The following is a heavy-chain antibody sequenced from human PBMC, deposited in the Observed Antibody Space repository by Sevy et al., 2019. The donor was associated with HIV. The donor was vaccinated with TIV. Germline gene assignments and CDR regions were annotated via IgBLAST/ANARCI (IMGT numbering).Heavy chain of an antibody. V-gene: IGHV3-15*07. J-gene: IGHJ4*02. CDR3: TTDLSDSTGYYSIYDFDY. CDR1: GFSFSNAW. D-gene: IGHD3-22*01. Sequence: VSLRLSCAASGFSFSNAWMNWVRQAPGTGPEWVGRIKSKSDGGTTDYAAPVKGRFTISRDDSKNMLFLQMNSLRTEDTAVYYCTTDLSDSTGYYSIYDFDYWGQGTLVTVSS. CDR2: IKSKSDGGTT.